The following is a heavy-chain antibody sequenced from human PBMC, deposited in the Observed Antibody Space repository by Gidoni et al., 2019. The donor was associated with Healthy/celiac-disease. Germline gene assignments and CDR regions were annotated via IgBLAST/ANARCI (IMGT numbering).Heavy chain of an antibody. J-gene: IGHJ6*02. CDR3: AKDLGLRYFDWLLSSSYYYGLDV. CDR2: ISGSGGST. Sequence: EVQLLESGGGLVQPGACRRLSFAASGFTFSSEHRSWVPQAPGKGLEWISAISGSGGSTYYADSVKGRFTISRDNSKNTLYRQMNSLRAEDTAVYYCAKDLGLRYFDWLLSSSYYYGLDVWGQGTTVTVS. V-gene: IGHV3-23*01. D-gene: IGHD3-9*01. CDR1: GFTFSSEH.